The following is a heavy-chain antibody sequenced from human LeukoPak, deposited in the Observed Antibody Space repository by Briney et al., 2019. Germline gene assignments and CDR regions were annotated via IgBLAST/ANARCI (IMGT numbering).Heavy chain of an antibody. D-gene: IGHD4-17*01. CDR1: GFTFSSYS. J-gene: IGHJ4*02. Sequence: GGSLRLSCAVSGFTFSSYSMNWVRQAPGKGLEWVSSISSSSSYIYYADSVKGRFTISRDNAKNSLYLQMGSLRAEDTAVYYCARGRDYASYFDYWGQGTLVTVSS. V-gene: IGHV3-21*01. CDR2: ISSSSSYI. CDR3: ARGRDYASYFDY.